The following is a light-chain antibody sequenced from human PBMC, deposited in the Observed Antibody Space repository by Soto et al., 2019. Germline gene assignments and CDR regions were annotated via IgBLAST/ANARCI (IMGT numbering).Light chain of an antibody. CDR2: GAS. Sequence: EIVLTQSPGTLSLSPGERATLSCRASQSVSSSYLAWYQQKPGQAPRLLIYGASSRATGIPDRFSGSGSGTDFTLTMSKLEPEEFAVYYCQQYGSSPITFGPGTKVDIK. CDR1: QSVSSSY. V-gene: IGKV3-20*01. CDR3: QQYGSSPIT. J-gene: IGKJ3*01.